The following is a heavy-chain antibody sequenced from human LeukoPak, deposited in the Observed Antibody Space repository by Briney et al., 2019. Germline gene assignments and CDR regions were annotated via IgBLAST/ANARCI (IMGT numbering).Heavy chain of an antibody. J-gene: IGHJ6*02. CDR1: GFSFDDYT. V-gene: IGHV3-43*01. Sequence: GGSLRLSCAASGFSFDDYTMNWVRHAPGKGLEWVSAISWDGGSTYYADSVKGRFTISRDNSKNSLYLQMNSLRTEDTALYYCAKDSSTSNYYYGMDVWGQGTTVTVSS. D-gene: IGHD2-2*01. CDR3: AKDSSTSNYYYGMDV. CDR2: ISWDGGST.